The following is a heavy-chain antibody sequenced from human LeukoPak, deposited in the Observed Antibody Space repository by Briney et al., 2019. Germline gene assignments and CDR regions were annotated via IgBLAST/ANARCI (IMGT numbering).Heavy chain of an antibody. CDR3: ARVGSGSYLNYYYYMDV. D-gene: IGHD1-26*01. CDR1: GGSISSYY. CDR2: IYYSGST. V-gene: IGHV4-59*12. J-gene: IGHJ6*03. Sequence: SETLSLTCTVSGGSISSYYWSWIRQPPGKGLEWIGYIYYSGSTNYNPSLKSRVTISVDTSKNQFSLKLSAVTAADTAVYYCARVGSGSYLNYYYYMDVWGKGTTVTVSS.